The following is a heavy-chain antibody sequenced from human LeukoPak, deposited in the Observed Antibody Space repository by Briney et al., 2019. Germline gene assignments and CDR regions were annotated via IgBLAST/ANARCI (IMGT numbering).Heavy chain of an antibody. CDR1: GFTFTTYS. V-gene: IGHV3-7*05. CDR3: AREWWYLDY. J-gene: IGHJ4*02. Sequence: GGSLRLSCAASGFTFTTYSMTWVRQAPGRGLEWVARIKEDGSDIHYVDSVKGLFTISRDNAKNSLYLQMNSLRAEDTAVYYCAREWWYLDYWGQGTLVTVSS. CDR2: IKEDGSDI. D-gene: IGHD2-15*01.